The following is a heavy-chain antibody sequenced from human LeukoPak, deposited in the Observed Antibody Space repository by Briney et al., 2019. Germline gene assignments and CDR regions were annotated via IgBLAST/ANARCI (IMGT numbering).Heavy chain of an antibody. CDR1: GFTFSTYS. Sequence: GGSLRLSCVASGFTFSTYSMNWVRQAPGKGLEWISYISTGSSTIHYADPVKGRFTISRDNAKNSLYLQMNSLRAEDTAVYYCARDGIEYSSSSYFDYWGQGTLVTVSS. V-gene: IGHV3-48*04. D-gene: IGHD6-6*01. J-gene: IGHJ4*02. CDR3: ARDGIEYSSSSYFDY. CDR2: ISTGSSTI.